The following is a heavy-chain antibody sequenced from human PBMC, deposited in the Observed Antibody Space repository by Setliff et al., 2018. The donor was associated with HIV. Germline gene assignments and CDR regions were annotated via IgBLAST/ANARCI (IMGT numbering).Heavy chain of an antibody. CDR1: GYTFTNYY. CDR3: ARGYGSHAFDI. CDR2: INPSGGTT. Sequence: GASVKVSCKASGYTFTNYYIHWVRQAPGQGLEWMGLINPSGGTTNYAQKFQGRVTMTRDTSTSTVYMELSSLRSEDTAVYYCARGYGSHAFDIWGQGTMVTVSS. V-gene: IGHV1-46*01. J-gene: IGHJ3*02. D-gene: IGHD3-10*01.